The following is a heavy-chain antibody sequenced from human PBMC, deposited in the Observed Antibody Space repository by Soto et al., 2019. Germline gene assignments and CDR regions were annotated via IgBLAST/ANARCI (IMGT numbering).Heavy chain of an antibody. V-gene: IGHV1-24*01. D-gene: IGHD2-2*01. J-gene: IGHJ5*02. CDR2: FDPEDGET. Sequence: QVQLVQSGAEVKKPGASVKVSCKVSGYTLTELSMHWVRQAPGKGLEWMGGFDPEDGETIYAQKFQGRVTMTEDTSTDTAHMELSSLRSEDTAVYYCATGYCSSTRCGWWFDPWGQGTLVTVSS. CDR1: GYTLTELS. CDR3: ATGYCSSTRCGWWFDP.